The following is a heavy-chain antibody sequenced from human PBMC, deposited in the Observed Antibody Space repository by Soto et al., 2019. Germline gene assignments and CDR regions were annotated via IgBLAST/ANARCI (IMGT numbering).Heavy chain of an antibody. CDR2: VHERGSS. J-gene: IGHJ6*02. D-gene: IGHD2-15*01. CDR1: GGSFSDYF. CDR3: AREFPNSRRNCSGGSCRDYFYYGMEV. Sequence: SETLSLTCAVYGGSFSDYFWSLIRQAPGKGLEWLGQVHERGSSNYNPSLKSRVTISVDTSKNQFSLRLSSVTAADTAMYYCAREFPNSRRNCSGGSCRDYFYYGMEVWGQGTTVTVSS. V-gene: IGHV4-34*01.